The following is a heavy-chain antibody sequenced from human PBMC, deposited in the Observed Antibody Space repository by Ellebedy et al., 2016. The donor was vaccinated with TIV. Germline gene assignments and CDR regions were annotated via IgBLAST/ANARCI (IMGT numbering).Heavy chain of an antibody. CDR1: GFTFDSYA. D-gene: IGHD6-19*01. CDR3: ARDLDKSSGWYGGAAY. J-gene: IGHJ4*02. Sequence: GESLKISCVASGFTFDSYAMHWVRQAPGKGLEWVAVISHDGSSQYYAESVKGRFTVSRDNSMTTVYLEMNSLRAEDTALYYCARDLDKSSGWYGGAAYWGQGTQVTVSS. V-gene: IGHV3-30-3*01. CDR2: ISHDGSSQ.